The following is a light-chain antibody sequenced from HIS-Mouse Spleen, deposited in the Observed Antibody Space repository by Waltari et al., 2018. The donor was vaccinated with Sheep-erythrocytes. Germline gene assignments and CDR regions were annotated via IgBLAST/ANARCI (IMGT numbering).Light chain of an antibody. CDR3: QQANSFPIT. CDR1: QGISSW. J-gene: IGKJ5*01. V-gene: IGKV1-12*01. CDR2: AAA. Sequence: DIQMPQSPSSVSASVGVRVTITCRASQGISSWLDWYQQKPGNAPKLLIYAAARLKSGVPSRFSGSGSGTDFTLTISSLQPEDFATYYCQQANSFPITFGQGTRLEIK.